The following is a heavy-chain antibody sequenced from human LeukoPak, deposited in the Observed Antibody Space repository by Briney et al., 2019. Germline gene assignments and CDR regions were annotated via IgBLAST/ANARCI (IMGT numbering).Heavy chain of an antibody. J-gene: IGHJ4*02. CDR1: GVSVTTNY. CDR2: LSGDTRYIYSGGTT. CDR3: VSGLWAFGYDY. D-gene: IGHD3-3*02. V-gene: IGHV3-66*02. Sequence: QAGGSLRFSCAVSGVSVTTNYMTWVRQAPGKGLEWVSVILSGDTRYIYSGGTTNYADFVQGRFTISSDDSKNMVYLQMSSLRTDDTAVYHCVSGLWAFGYDYWGQGILVTVSS.